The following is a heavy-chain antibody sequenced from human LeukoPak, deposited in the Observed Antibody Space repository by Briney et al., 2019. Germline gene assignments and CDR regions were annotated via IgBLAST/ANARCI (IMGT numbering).Heavy chain of an antibody. J-gene: IGHJ4*02. D-gene: IGHD5-18*01. Sequence: SETLSLTCTVSGGSISSSSAYWGWIRQPPGKGLEWIGSIYYSKNTYYNPSLKSRVTISADTSKNQFSLTLGSVSATDTAVYYCVCPRGFSYGYFDYWGQGTLVTVSS. V-gene: IGHV4-39*01. CDR1: GGSISSSSAY. CDR3: VCPRGFSYGYFDY. CDR2: IYYSKNT.